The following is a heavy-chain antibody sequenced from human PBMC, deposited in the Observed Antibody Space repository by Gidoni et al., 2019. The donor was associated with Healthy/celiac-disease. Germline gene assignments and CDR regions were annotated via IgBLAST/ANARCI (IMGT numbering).Heavy chain of an antibody. Sequence: QLQLQESVPGLVKPSETLSLTCTVSGGSISSSSYYWGWIRQPPGKGLEWIGSIYYSGSTYYNPSLKSRVTISVDTSKNQFSLKLSSVTAADTAVYYCAYRDGYNYDYWGQGTLVTVSS. CDR1: GGSISSSSYY. J-gene: IGHJ4*02. CDR2: IYYSGST. D-gene: IGHD5-12*01. V-gene: IGHV4-39*07. CDR3: AYRDGYNYDY.